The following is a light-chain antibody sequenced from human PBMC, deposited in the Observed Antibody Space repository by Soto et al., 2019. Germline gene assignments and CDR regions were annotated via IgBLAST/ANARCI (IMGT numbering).Light chain of an antibody. Sequence: QSALTQPPSASGSPGQSVTISCTGTSSDVGGYKYVSWYQHHPGKAPKVMIYEVDKRPSGVPDRFSGSKSGNTASLTVSRLQAEDEADYYCSSYAGTNNLLFGGGTKLTVL. V-gene: IGLV2-8*01. CDR1: SSDVGGYKY. J-gene: IGLJ2*01. CDR3: SSYAGTNNLL. CDR2: EVD.